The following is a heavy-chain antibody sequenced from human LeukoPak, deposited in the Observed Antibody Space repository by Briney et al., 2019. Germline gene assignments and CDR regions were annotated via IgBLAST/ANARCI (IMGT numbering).Heavy chain of an antibody. CDR2: IRYDGSNK. J-gene: IGHJ5*02. D-gene: IGHD6-6*01. CDR1: GFTFSSYA. Sequence: GGSLRLSCAASGFTFSSYAMSWVRQAPGKGLEWVAFIRYDGSNKYYADSVKGRFTISRDNSKNTLYLQMNSLRAEDTAVYYCAKTGYSSSSGYGDWFDPWGQGTLVTVSS. V-gene: IGHV3-30*02. CDR3: AKTGYSSSSGYGDWFDP.